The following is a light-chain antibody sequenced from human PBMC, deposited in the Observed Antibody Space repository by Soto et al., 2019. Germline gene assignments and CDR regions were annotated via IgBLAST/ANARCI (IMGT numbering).Light chain of an antibody. Sequence: EVVVSKSPATVSVTPGERATLSCRASQSVSSNLAWYQQKPGQAPSLLIYGAFTRATGIPARFSGTGSGTEFTLTISSLQSEDFALYYCQQYNDWPLTFGQGTMV. CDR3: QQYNDWPLT. J-gene: IGKJ1*01. CDR2: GAF. V-gene: IGKV3-15*01. CDR1: QSVSSN.